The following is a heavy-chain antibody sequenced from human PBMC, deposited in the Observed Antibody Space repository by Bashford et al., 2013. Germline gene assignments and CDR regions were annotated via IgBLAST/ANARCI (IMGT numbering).Heavy chain of an antibody. Sequence: SETLSLTCTVSGGSIRSHYWNWIRQPPGKGLEWIGYIYYTGVTNYNLSLKSRVTMSVDTSKNQFSLKLTSVTAADTAVYYCSRFVPGGMVTGSYYYYHDMDVWGQGTTVTVSS. CDR2: IYYTGVT. D-gene: IGHD5-18*01. J-gene: IGHJ6*02. CDR3: SRFVPGGMVTGSYYYYHDMDV. V-gene: IGHV4-59*11. CDR1: GGSIRSHY.